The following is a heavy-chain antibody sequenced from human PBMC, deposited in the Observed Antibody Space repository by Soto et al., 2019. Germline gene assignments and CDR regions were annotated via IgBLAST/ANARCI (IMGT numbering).Heavy chain of an antibody. CDR1: GFTFRSYS. CDR2: ISSSSSTI. Sequence: EVQLVESGGGLVQPGGSLRLSCAASGFTFRSYSMNWVRQAPGKGLEWVSYISSSSSTIYYADSVKGRFTISRDNAKNSLYLQMNSLRDEDTAVYYCARERGYSNYNWFDPWGQGTLVTVSS. D-gene: IGHD4-4*01. J-gene: IGHJ5*02. V-gene: IGHV3-48*02. CDR3: ARERGYSNYNWFDP.